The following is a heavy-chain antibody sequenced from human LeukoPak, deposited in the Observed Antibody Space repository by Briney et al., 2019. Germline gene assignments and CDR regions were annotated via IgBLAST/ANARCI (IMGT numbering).Heavy chain of an antibody. CDR1: GGTFSSYA. CDR3: ARASRVTMVPSDY. Sequence: GASVKVSCKASGGTFSSYAISWVRQVPGQGLEWMGGIIPIFGTANYAQKFQGRVTITTDESTSTAYMELSSLRSEDTAVYYCARASRVTMVPSDYWGRGTLVTVSS. J-gene: IGHJ4*02. CDR2: IIPIFGTA. V-gene: IGHV1-69*05. D-gene: IGHD3-10*01.